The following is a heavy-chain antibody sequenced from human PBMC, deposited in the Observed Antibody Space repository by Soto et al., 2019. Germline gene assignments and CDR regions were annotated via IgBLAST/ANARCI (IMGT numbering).Heavy chain of an antibody. J-gene: IGHJ3*02. CDR3: ARESERGPVVVTAIPAFDI. Sequence: GGSLRFSCAASGFTFSSYSMNWVRQAPGKGLEWVSYISSSSSTIYYADSVKGRFTISRDNAKNSLYLQMNSLRDEDTAVYYCARESERGPVVVTAIPAFDIWGQGTMVTVSS. D-gene: IGHD2-21*02. V-gene: IGHV3-48*02. CDR1: GFTFSSYS. CDR2: ISSSSSTI.